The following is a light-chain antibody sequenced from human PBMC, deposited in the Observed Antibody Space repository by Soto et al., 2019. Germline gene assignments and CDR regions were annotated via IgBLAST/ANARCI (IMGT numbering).Light chain of an antibody. V-gene: IGKV3-20*01. Sequence: EIVMTQSPATLSVSPGERATLSCRASQSVSSNYLAWYQQKPGQAPRLLIYGASTRATGIPDRFSGSGSGTDFTLTISRLEPEDSAVYYCQQYGSSPTWTFGQGTK. CDR3: QQYGSSPTWT. CDR2: GAS. CDR1: QSVSSNY. J-gene: IGKJ1*01.